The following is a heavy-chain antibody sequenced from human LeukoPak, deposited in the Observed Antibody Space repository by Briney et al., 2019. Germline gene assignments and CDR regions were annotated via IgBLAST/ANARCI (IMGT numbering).Heavy chain of an antibody. Sequence: GGSLRLSCAAPGFTVSSNYMNWVRQAPGKGLEWVSVIYSGGSTYYADSVKGRFTISRDNSKNTLYLQMNSLRAEDTAVYYCAGTYYYDKGAFDIWGQGTMVTVSS. CDR2: IYSGGST. D-gene: IGHD3-22*01. V-gene: IGHV3-53*01. CDR1: GFTVSSNY. J-gene: IGHJ3*02. CDR3: AGTYYYDKGAFDI.